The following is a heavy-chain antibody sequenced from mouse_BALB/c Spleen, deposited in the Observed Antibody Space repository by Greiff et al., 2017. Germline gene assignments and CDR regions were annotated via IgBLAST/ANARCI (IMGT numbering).Heavy chain of an antibody. CDR1: GYTFTSYW. J-gene: IGHJ3*01. Sequence: QVQLQQPGAELVKPGASVKLSCKASGYTFTSYWMHWVKQRPGQGLEWIGEINPSNGRTNYNEKFKGKATLTSDKSSSTAYMELSSLTSEDSAVYYCARYYGYDKGFAYWGQGTLVTVSA. D-gene: IGHD2-2*01. CDR3: ARYYGYDKGFAY. V-gene: IGHV1S81*02. CDR2: INPSNGRT.